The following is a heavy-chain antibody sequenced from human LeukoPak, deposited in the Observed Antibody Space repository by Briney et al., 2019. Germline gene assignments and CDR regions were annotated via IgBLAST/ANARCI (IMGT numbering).Heavy chain of an antibody. CDR1: GGSISSYY. CDR2: IYYSGST. V-gene: IGHV4-59*01. CDR3: ARGGDYVPFDY. Sequence: SETLSLTCTVSGGSISSYYWSWIRQPPGKGLEWIGYIYYSGSTNYNPSLKCRVTISVDTSKNQFSLKLSSVTAADTAVYYCARGGDYVPFDYWGQGTLVTVSS. J-gene: IGHJ4*02. D-gene: IGHD4-17*01.